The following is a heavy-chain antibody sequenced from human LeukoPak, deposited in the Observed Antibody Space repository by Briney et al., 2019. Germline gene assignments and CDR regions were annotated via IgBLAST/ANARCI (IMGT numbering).Heavy chain of an antibody. J-gene: IGHJ4*02. Sequence: GGSLRLSCAASGFTFSSYAMSWVRQAPGKGLEWVSAISGSGGSTYYADSVKGRFTISRDNSKNTLYLQMNSLRAEDTAVYYCTKDCRGDYSFDYWGQGTLVTVSS. V-gene: IGHV3-23*01. CDR2: ISGSGGST. D-gene: IGHD4-17*01. CDR1: GFTFSSYA. CDR3: TKDCRGDYSFDY.